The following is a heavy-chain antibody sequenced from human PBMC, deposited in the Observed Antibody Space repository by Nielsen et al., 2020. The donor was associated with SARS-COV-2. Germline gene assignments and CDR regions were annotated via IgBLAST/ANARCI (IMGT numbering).Heavy chain of an antibody. D-gene: IGHD6-19*01. CDR2: ISSSSSYT. V-gene: IGHV3-11*05. CDR1: GFTFSDYY. CDR3: AREGEQWLVRGFYYYYGMDV. J-gene: IGHJ6*02. Sequence: GESLKISCAASGFTFSDYYMSWIRQAPGKGLEWVSYISSSSSYTNYADSVKGRFTISRDNAKNSLYLQMNSLRAEDTAVYYCAREGEQWLVRGFYYYYGMDVWGQGTTVTVSS.